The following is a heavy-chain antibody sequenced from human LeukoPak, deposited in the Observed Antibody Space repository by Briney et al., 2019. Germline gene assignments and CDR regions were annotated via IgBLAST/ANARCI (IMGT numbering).Heavy chain of an antibody. CDR3: TRRPSLLQRSVDY. V-gene: IGHV3-73*01. CDR1: GFTFSGSA. Sequence: GGSLRLSCAASGFTFSGSAMHWVRQASGKGLEWVGRIRSKANSYATAYAASVKGRFTISRDDSKNTAYLQMNSLKTEDTAVYYCTRRPSLLQRSVDYWGQGTLVTVSS. D-gene: IGHD1-1*01. J-gene: IGHJ4*02. CDR2: IRSKANSYAT.